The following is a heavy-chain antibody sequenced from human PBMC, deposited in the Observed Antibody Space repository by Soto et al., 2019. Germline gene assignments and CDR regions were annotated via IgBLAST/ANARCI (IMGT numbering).Heavy chain of an antibody. D-gene: IGHD1-1*01. J-gene: IGHJ4*02. CDR1: GGTFSSYT. CDR3: ARDPGHRGFDY. V-gene: IGHV1-18*01. CDR2: ISAYNGNA. Sequence: ASVKVSCKASGGTFSSYTISWVRQAPGQGLEWMGRISAYNGNANYAQKYQGRVTMTTDTSTSTAYMELRSLRSDDTAVYYCARDPGHRGFDYWGQGTLVTVSS.